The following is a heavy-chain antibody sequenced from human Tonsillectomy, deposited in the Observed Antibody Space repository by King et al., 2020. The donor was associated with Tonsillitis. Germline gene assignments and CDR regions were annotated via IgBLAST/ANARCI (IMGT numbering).Heavy chain of an antibody. V-gene: IGHV3-23*04. CDR1: GFTFSSYA. CDR3: AKGPFYYSI. CDR2: ISGSGGTT. D-gene: IGHD2/OR15-2a*01. Sequence: QLVESGGGLVQPGGSLRLSCAASGFTFSSYATTWVRQGSGKGLEWVSVISGSGGTTDYADSVKGRFTISRDNTKNKLYLQMNSLRAEDTAVYYCAKGPFYYSIWGQGTMVTVSS. J-gene: IGHJ3*02.